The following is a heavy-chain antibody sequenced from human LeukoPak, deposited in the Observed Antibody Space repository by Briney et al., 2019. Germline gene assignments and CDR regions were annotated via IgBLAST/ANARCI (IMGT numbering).Heavy chain of an antibody. Sequence: SETLSLTCTVSGGSISRGNYYWTWIRQPAGKGLEWIGRIHTSGRTNSDPSLKSRVTISLDTSKNQFSLKLSSVTAADTAVYYCAREMRWGSGFDYWGQGTLVTVSS. D-gene: IGHD4-23*01. V-gene: IGHV4-61*02. CDR2: IHTSGRT. CDR1: GGSISRGNYY. CDR3: AREMRWGSGFDY. J-gene: IGHJ4*02.